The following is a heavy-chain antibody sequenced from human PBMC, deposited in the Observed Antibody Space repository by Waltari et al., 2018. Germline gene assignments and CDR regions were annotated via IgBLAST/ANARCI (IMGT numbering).Heavy chain of an antibody. V-gene: IGHV3-9*01. Sequence: EVQLVESGGGLVQPGRSLRLSCSASGFTFDDYAMHWVRQAPGKGLEWVEGISLNSYSIGYGDSVNGRFTISRDNAKNSLYLQMNSLRAEDTALYYCAKGRYFYDSSGQASSFDYWGQGTLVTVSS. CDR1: GFTFDDYA. CDR3: AKGRYFYDSSGQASSFDY. CDR2: ISLNSYSI. J-gene: IGHJ4*02. D-gene: IGHD3-22*01.